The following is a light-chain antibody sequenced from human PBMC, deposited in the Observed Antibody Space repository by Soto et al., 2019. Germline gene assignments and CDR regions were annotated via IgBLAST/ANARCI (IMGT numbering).Light chain of an antibody. J-gene: IGKJ2*01. CDR1: QGISSY. Sequence: AIRMTQSPSSFSASTGDRVTITCRASQGISSYLAWYQQKPGKAPKLLIYAASTLQSGVPSRFSGSGSGTDFTLTISCLQSEDFAPYYCQQYYSYPYTFGQGTNLEIK. CDR3: QQYYSYPYT. CDR2: AAS. V-gene: IGKV1-8*01.